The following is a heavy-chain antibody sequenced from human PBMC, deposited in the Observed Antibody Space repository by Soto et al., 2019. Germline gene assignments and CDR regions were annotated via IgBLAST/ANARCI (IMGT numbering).Heavy chain of an antibody. CDR1: GFTFSSYA. J-gene: IGHJ4*02. CDR2: ISYDGSNK. V-gene: IGHV3-30-3*01. D-gene: IGHD3-16*01. Sequence: QVQLVESGGGVVQPGRSLRLSCAASGFTFSSYAMHWVRQAPGKGLEWVAVISYDGSNKYYADSVKGRFTISRDNSKNQVFLQKNSRGGEDTGGFYWAGAQGSAGGGGLHWGQGTLVTVSS. CDR3: AGAQGSAGGGGLH.